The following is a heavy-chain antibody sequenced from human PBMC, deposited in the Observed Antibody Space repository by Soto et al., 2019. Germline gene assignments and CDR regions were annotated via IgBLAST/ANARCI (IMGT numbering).Heavy chain of an antibody. Sequence: SETLSLTCTVSGGSISSSSYYWGRIRQAAGKGLERIGSIYYRGSTYHTPSLKSRVTISVDTSKNQFSLKLYSVTAEDTAVYYCSRGYYDISGYYWVFDYWGQGTLVTVSS. V-gene: IGHV4-39*01. D-gene: IGHD3-22*01. CDR1: GGSISSSSYY. CDR3: SRGYYDISGYYWVFDY. J-gene: IGHJ4*02. CDR2: IYYRGST.